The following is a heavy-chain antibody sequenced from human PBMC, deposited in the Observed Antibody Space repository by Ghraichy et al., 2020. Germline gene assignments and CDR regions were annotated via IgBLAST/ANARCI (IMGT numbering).Heavy chain of an antibody. Sequence: GGSLRLSCAASGFTFSSYAMSWVRQAPGKGLEWVSAISGSGGSTYYADSVKGRFTISRDNSKNTLYLQMNSLRAEDTAVYYCAKDRGGMDFGYYYFDYWGQGTLVTVSS. CDR3: AKDRGGMDFGYYYFDY. D-gene: IGHD3/OR15-3a*01. J-gene: IGHJ4*02. CDR1: GFTFSSYA. V-gene: IGHV3-23*01. CDR2: ISGSGGST.